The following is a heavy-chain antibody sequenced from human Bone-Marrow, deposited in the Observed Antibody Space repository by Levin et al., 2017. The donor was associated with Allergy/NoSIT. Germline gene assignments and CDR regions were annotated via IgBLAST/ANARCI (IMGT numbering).Heavy chain of an antibody. CDR1: GFDFNDYA. V-gene: IGHV3-9*01. D-gene: IGHD4-11*01. J-gene: IGHJ5*02. Sequence: GGSLRLSCVGSGFDFNDYAMYWVRQAPGKGLEWVAGISWNSVMKPYADSVKGRFTISRDNAKNSLYLQMNSLRVDDAALYYCAKGPITVTNSWFDPWGQGTLVTVSS. CDR3: AKGPITVTNSWFDP. CDR2: ISWNSVMK.